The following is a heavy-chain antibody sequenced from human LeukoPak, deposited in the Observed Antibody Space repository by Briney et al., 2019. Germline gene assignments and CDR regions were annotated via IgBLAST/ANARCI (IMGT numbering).Heavy chain of an antibody. D-gene: IGHD3-10*01. J-gene: IGHJ4*02. V-gene: IGHV4-59*08. CDR1: GGSINSYY. CDR2: ISYSGST. Sequence: SETLSLTCTVSGGSINSYYWSWIRQPPGKGLEWIGFISYSGSTNYNPSLKSRVTISVDTSKNQFSLKLSSVTAADTAVYYCARETSFGNAFDYWGQGTLVTVSS. CDR3: ARETSFGNAFDY.